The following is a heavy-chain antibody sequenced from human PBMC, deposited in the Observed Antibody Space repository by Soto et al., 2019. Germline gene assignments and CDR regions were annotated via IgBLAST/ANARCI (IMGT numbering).Heavy chain of an antibody. CDR1: GYTFTSYG. J-gene: IGHJ6*02. CDR2: ISAYNGNT. CDR3: ARGRTEAGTTGGRDV. D-gene: IGHD1-7*01. Sequence: ASVKVSCKASGYTFTSYGISWVRQAPGQGLEWMGWISAYNGNTNYAQKLQGRVTMTTDTSTSTAYMERRSLRSDDAAVDYGARGRTEAGTTGGRDVWGQGTTVTVSS. V-gene: IGHV1-18*01.